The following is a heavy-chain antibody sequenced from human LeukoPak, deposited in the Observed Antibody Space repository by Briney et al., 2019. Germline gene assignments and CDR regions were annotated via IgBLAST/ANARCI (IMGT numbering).Heavy chain of an antibody. CDR1: GYSFTSYW. D-gene: IGHD5-24*01. V-gene: IGHV5-51*01. Sequence: GESLKISCKGSGYSFTSYWIGWVRQMPGKGLEWMGIIYPGDSDTRYSPSFQGQVTISADKSISTAYLQWSSLKAPDTAMYYCARTRRDGCNPEYFQHWGQGTLVTVSS. CDR2: IYPGDSDT. CDR3: ARTRRDGCNPEYFQH. J-gene: IGHJ1*01.